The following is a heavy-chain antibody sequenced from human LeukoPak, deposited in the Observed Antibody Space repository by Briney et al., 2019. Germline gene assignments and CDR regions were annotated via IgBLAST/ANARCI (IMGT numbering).Heavy chain of an antibody. V-gene: IGHV3-23*01. J-gene: IGHJ3*01. CDR2: IHGNGETT. Sequence: GGSLRLSCAASGFTFSNYALIWVRQAPGKGLEWVAGIHGNGETTYYGDSVKGRFTISRDNSKSTLYLQMNSLRAEDTAAYYCGRDPNGDYVGAFEFWGQGTKVTVSS. D-gene: IGHD3-16*01. CDR3: GRDPNGDYVGAFEF. CDR1: GFTFSNYA.